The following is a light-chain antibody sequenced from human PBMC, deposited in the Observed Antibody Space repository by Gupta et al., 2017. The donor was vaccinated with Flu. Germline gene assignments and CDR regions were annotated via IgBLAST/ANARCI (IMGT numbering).Light chain of an antibody. CDR1: SGSVSTTYY. V-gene: IGLV8-61*01. J-gene: IGLJ2*01. CDR2: STN. Sequence: TVTLSFGLTSGSVSTTYYPSWYQQSPGQAPRPLFFSTNIRSSGLPDRFSGSFRGDSAALTIAGAHADDASYYYCVLFMSHGFSVFGGGTKLTVL. CDR3: VLFMSHGFSV.